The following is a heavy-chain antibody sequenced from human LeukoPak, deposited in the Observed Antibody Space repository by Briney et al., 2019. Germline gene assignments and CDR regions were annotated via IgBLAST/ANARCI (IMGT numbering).Heavy chain of an antibody. V-gene: IGHV4-34*01. CDR3: ARGVTTTAWFDP. D-gene: IGHD5-12*01. J-gene: IGHJ5*02. CDR1: GGSFSGYY. CDR2: INHSGST. Sequence: PSETLSLTCAVYGGSFSGYYWSWIRQPPGKGLEWIGEINHSGSTNYNPSLKSRVTISVDTSKNQFSLKLSSVTAADTAVYYCARGVTTTAWFDPWGQGTLVTVSS.